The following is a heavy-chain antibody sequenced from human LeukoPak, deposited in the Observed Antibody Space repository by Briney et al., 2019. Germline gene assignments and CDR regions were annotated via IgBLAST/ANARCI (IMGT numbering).Heavy chain of an antibody. CDR3: ARAYYDSSGYYYGVLDY. D-gene: IGHD3-22*01. CDR2: ISSSGSTI. V-gene: IGHV3-11*04. CDR1: GLIFSDYY. J-gene: IGHJ4*02. Sequence: GGSLRLSCAASGLIFSDYYMSWIRDTPGKGLEWISYISSSGSTIYYADSVKGRFTISRDNAKNSLYLQMNSLRAEDTAVYYCARAYYDSSGYYYGVLDYWGQGTLVTVSS.